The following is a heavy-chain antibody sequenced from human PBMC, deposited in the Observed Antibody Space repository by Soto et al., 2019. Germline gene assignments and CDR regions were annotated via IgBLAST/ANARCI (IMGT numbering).Heavy chain of an antibody. CDR3: ARDPNRAGAAAGIGRNWFDP. CDR1: GYTFTGYY. J-gene: IGHJ5*02. V-gene: IGHV1-2*02. CDR2: INPNSGDT. Sequence: QVQLVQSGAEVKKPGASVKVSCKASGYTFTGYYMHWVRQAPGQGLEWMGWINPNSGDTNYAQKCQGRVNMTRDTSISSAYVELSRRRSDDTAVYYCARDPNRAGAAAGIGRNWFDPWGQGTLVTVSS. D-gene: IGHD6-13*01.